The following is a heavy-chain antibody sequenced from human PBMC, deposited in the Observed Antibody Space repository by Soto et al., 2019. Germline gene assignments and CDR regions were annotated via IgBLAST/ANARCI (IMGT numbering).Heavy chain of an antibody. V-gene: IGHV3-30*18. CDR2: ISYDGSNK. CDR3: AKGGGPSYYYYGMDV. CDR1: RFTFSSYG. D-gene: IGHD3-16*01. Sequence: QVQLVESGGGVVQPGRSLRLSCAASRFTFSSYGMHWVRQAPGKGLEWVAVISYDGSNKYYADSVKGRFTISRDNSKNTLYLQMNSLRAEDTAVYYCAKGGGPSYYYYGMDVWGQGTTVTVSS. J-gene: IGHJ6*02.